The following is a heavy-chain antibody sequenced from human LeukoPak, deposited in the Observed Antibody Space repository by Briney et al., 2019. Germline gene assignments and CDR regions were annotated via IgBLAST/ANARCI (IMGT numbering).Heavy chain of an antibody. Sequence: SETLSLTCTVSGGSISSGGYYWSWIRQPPGKGLEWIGEINHSGSTNYNPSLKSRVTISVDTSKNQFSLKLSSVTAADTAVYYCARWPLGDGYNYGGYYFDYWGQGTLVTVSS. D-gene: IGHD5-24*01. CDR2: INHSGST. J-gene: IGHJ4*02. V-gene: IGHV4-39*07. CDR3: ARWPLGDGYNYGGYYFDY. CDR1: GGSISSGGYY.